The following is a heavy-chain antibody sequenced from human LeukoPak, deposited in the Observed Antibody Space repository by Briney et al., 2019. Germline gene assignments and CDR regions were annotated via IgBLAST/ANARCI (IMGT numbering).Heavy chain of an antibody. Sequence: SETLSLTCTVSGGSISSGDYYWSWIRQPPGKGLEWIGYIYYSGSTYYNPSLKSRVTISVDTSKNQFSLKLSSVTAADTAVYYCARDLRSQNIAARTSALDYWGQGTLVTVSS. D-gene: IGHD6-6*01. J-gene: IGHJ4*02. CDR1: GGSISSGDYY. CDR3: ARDLRSQNIAARTSALDY. CDR2: IYYSGST. V-gene: IGHV4-30-4*01.